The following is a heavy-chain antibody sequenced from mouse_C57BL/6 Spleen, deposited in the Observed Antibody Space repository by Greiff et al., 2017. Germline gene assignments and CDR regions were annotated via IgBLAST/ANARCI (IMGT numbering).Heavy chain of an antibody. J-gene: IGHJ4*01. CDR1: GYTFTSYW. CDR3: ASTTVVAPYAMDY. V-gene: IGHV1-64*01. D-gene: IGHD1-1*01. Sequence: QVQLQQPGAELVKPGASVKLSCKASGYTFTSYWMHWVKQRPGQGLEWIGMIHPNSGSTNYNEKFKSKATLTVDKSSSTAYMQRSSLTSEDSAVYYCASTTVVAPYAMDYWGQGTSVTVSS. CDR2: IHPNSGST.